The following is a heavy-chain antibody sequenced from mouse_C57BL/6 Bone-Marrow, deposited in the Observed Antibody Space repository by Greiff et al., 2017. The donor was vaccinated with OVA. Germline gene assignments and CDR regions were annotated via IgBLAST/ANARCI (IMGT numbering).Heavy chain of an antibody. J-gene: IGHJ3*01. CDR1: GFTFSSYA. Sequence: EVKVVESGGGLVKPGGSLKLSCAASGFTFSSYAMSWVRQTPEKRLEWVATISDGGSYTYYPDNVKGRFTISRDNAKNNLYLQMSHLKSEDTAMYYCARDYDGYFAWFAYWGQRTLVTVSA. V-gene: IGHV5-4*01. D-gene: IGHD2-3*01. CDR2: ISDGGSYT. CDR3: ARDYDGYFAWFAY.